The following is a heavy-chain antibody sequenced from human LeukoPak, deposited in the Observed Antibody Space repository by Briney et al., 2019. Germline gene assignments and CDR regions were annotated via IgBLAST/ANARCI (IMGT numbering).Heavy chain of an antibody. J-gene: IGHJ4*02. CDR2: INHSGST. D-gene: IGHD3-22*01. Sequence: SETLSLTCAVYGGSFSGYYWSWIRQPPGKGLEWIGEINHSGSTNYNPSLKSRVTISVDTSKNQFSLKLSSVTAADTAVYYCAKDLGITMIVVVITGFDYWGQGTLVTVSS. V-gene: IGHV4-34*01. CDR1: GGSFSGYY. CDR3: AKDLGITMIVVVITGFDY.